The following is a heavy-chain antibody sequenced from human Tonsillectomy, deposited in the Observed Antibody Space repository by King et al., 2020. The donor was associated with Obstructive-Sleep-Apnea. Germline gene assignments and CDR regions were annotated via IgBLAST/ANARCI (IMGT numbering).Heavy chain of an antibody. J-gene: IGHJ4*02. Sequence: VQLVESGGGVVQPGRSLRLSCAASGFIFSSYAMHWVRQAPGKGLEWVAVISYDGSNQYYAESVKGRFTVSRDNSKNTLYLQMNSPRAEDTAVYYCASGYYPDYWGQGILVTVSS. D-gene: IGHD2/OR15-2a*01. CDR3: ASGYYPDY. CDR1: GFIFSSYA. CDR2: ISYDGSNQ. V-gene: IGHV3-30*04.